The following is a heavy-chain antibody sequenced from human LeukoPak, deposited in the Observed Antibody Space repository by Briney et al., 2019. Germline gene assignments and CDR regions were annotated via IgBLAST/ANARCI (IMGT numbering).Heavy chain of an antibody. V-gene: IGHV3-30*02. CDR2: IRYDGSNK. CDR1: GFTFSSYG. D-gene: IGHD1-26*01. Sequence: PGGSLRLSCAASGFTFSSYGMHWVRQAPGKGLEWVAFIRYDGSNKYYADSVKGRFTISRDNSKNTLYLQMNSLRAEDTAVYYCAKDADSGSYPDYFDYWGQGTLVTVSS. CDR3: AKDADSGSYPDYFDY. J-gene: IGHJ4*02.